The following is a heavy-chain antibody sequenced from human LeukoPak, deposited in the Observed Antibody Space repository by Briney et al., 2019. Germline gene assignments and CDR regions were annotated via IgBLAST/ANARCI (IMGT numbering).Heavy chain of an antibody. CDR3: ARGGYYDFWSGYLD. J-gene: IGHJ4*02. Sequence: ASETLSLTCAVYGGSFSGYYWSWIRQPPGKGLEWIGEINHSGSTNYNPSLKSRVTISVDTSKNQFSLKLSSVTAADTAVYYCARGGYYDFWSGYLDWGQGTLVTVSS. V-gene: IGHV4-34*01. D-gene: IGHD3-3*01. CDR2: INHSGST. CDR1: GGSFSGYY.